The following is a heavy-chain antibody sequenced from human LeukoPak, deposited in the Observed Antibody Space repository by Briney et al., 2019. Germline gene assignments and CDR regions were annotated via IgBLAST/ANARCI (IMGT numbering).Heavy chain of an antibody. V-gene: IGHV1-18*01. CDR1: GYTFTSYG. CDR3: ARPPTNVDTAMAYHYYYGMDV. CDR2: ISAYNGNT. J-gene: IGHJ6*02. Sequence: GASVKVSFKASGYTFTSYGISWVRQAPGQGLEWMGWISAYNGNTNYAQKFQGRVTMTRDTSISTAYMELSRLRSDDTAVYYCARPPTNVDTAMAYHYYYGMDVWGQGTTVTVSS. D-gene: IGHD5-18*01.